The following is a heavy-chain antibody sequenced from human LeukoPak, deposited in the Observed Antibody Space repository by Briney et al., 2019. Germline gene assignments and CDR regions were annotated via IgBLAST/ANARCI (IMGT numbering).Heavy chain of an antibody. CDR3: ARVSCSSTSCYTGWFDP. CDR1: GGTFSSYT. J-gene: IGHJ5*02. D-gene: IGHD2-2*02. Sequence: SVKVSCKASGGTFSSYTISWVRQAPGQGLERMGRIIPILGIANYAQKFQGRVTITADKSTSTAYMELSGLRSEDTAVYYCARVSCSSTSCYTGWFDPWGQGTLVTVSS. CDR2: IIPILGIA. V-gene: IGHV1-69*02.